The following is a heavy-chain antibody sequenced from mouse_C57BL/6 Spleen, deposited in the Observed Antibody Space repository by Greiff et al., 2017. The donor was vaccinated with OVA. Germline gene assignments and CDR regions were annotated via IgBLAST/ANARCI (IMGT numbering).Heavy chain of an antibody. CDR1: GYTFTSYW. V-gene: IGHV1-64*01. D-gene: IGHD2-2*01. CDR2: IHPNSGST. J-gene: IGHJ4*01. CDR3: ARLGVTTN. Sequence: QVHVKQPGAELVKPGASVKLSCKASGYTFTSYWMHWVKQRPGQGLEWIGMIHPNSGSTNYNEKFKSKATLTVDKSSSTAYMQLSSLTSEDSAVYYCARLGVTTNWGQGTSVTVSS.